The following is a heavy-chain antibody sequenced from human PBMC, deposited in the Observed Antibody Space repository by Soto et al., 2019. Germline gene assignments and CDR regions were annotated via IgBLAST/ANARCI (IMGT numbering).Heavy chain of an antibody. Sequence: GASVKVSCKASGGTFSSYTISWVRQAPGQGLEWMGRIIPILGIANYAQKFQGRVTITADKSTSTAYMELSSLRSEDTAVYYCARVYCSGGSCYGPPFVPWFDPWGQGTLVTVSS. CDR1: GGTFSSYT. CDR2: IIPILGIA. V-gene: IGHV1-69*02. CDR3: ARVYCSGGSCYGPPFVPWFDP. J-gene: IGHJ5*02. D-gene: IGHD2-15*01.